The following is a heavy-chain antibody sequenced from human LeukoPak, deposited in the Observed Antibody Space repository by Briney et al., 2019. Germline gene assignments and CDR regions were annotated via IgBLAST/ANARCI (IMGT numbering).Heavy chain of an antibody. J-gene: IGHJ5*02. CDR3: AREAAVAASHWFDP. CDR1: GYTFPSYD. D-gene: IGHD2-15*01. V-gene: IGHV1-8*01. CDR2: INPNSGNT. Sequence: GASVKVSCKASGYTFPSYDINWVRQATGQGLEWMGWINPNSGNTGYAQKFQGRVTMTRNTSISTAYMELSSLRSEDTAVYYCAREAAVAASHWFDPWGQGTLVTVSS.